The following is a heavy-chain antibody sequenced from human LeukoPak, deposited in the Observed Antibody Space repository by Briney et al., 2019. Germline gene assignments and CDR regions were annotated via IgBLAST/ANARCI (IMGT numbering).Heavy chain of an antibody. Sequence: TETLSLTCTVSGGSISSSYYWGWLRQAPGKGLEWIASIYYSGSTYYNSSLKSRVTISVDTSKNQFSLRLSSVTAADTAVYYCARNRPRDGYVAGHFDYWGQGSLVTVSS. J-gene: IGHJ4*02. D-gene: IGHD5-24*01. CDR3: ARNRPRDGYVAGHFDY. V-gene: IGHV4-39*07. CDR2: IYYSGST. CDR1: GGSISSSYY.